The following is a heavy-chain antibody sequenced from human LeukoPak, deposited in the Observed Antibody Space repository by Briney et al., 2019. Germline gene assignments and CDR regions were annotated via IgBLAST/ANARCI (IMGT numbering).Heavy chain of an antibody. CDR1: GFTFSNYW. CDR2: IKGDGSEI. V-gene: IGHV3-7*01. J-gene: IGHJ4*02. CDR3: AREGLPYSGDY. D-gene: IGHD4-11*01. Sequence: GGSLRLSCAASGFTFSNYWMRWARQTPGKGLEWVANIKGDGSEINYADSVKGRFTISRDNAKNSLSLQMNSLTADDTGVYYCAREGLPYSGDYWGQGTLVTVSS.